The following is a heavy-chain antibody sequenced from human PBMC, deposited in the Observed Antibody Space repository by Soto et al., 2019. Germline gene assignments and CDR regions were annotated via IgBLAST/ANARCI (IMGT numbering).Heavy chain of an antibody. Sequence: QVQLVESGGGVVQPGRSLRLSCAASGFTFSSYGMHWVRQAPGKGLGWGAVISYDGSNKYDADAVNGRFTISRDNSKNTMYLQMNSLRAEDTDVYYCEKEKDTTSLDYWGQGTLVTVSS. CDR3: EKEKDTTSLDY. J-gene: IGHJ4*02. V-gene: IGHV3-30*18. D-gene: IGHD4-17*01. CDR1: GFTFSSYG. CDR2: ISYDGSNK.